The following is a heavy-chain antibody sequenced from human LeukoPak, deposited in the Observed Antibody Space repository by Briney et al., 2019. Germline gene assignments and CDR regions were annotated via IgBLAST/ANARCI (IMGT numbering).Heavy chain of an antibody. CDR3: ARDFGYGDYFFDD. CDR2: LHTSGST. V-gene: IGHV4-4*07. J-gene: IGHJ4*02. D-gene: IGHD4-17*01. CDR1: GGSITSYY. Sequence: SETLSLTCTVSGGSITSYYWSWIRQPAGEGLEWIGRLHTSGSTHYNPSLKSRVTMSVDTSKNQFSLKLSSVTAADTAVYYCARDFGYGDYFFDDWGQGTLVTVSS.